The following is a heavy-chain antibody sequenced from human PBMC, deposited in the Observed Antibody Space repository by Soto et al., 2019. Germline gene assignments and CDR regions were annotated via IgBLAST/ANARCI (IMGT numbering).Heavy chain of an antibody. CDR2: IKQDGSEK. CDR3: ARRGGGAARPYYFDY. Sequence: EVQLVESGGGLVQPGGSLRLSCAASGFTFSSYWMSWVRQAPGKGLEWGANIKQDGSEKYYVDSVKGRFTISRDNAKNSLYLQMNSLRAEDTAVYYCARRGGGAARPYYFDYWGQGTLVTVSS. J-gene: IGHJ4*02. CDR1: GFTFSSYW. D-gene: IGHD6-6*01. V-gene: IGHV3-7*03.